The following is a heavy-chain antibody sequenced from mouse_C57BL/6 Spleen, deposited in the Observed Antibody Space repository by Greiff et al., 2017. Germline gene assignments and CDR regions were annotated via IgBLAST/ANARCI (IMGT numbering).Heavy chain of an antibody. CDR3: ARWYSNYEGYFDY. Sequence: VQLKESGPGLAKPSQTLSLTCSVTGYSITSDYWNWIRQFPGNKLEYMGYISYSGSTYYNPSLKSRISITRDTSKNQYYLQLNSVTTDDTATYYCARWYSNYEGYFDYWGQGTTLTVSS. CDR1: GYSITSDY. CDR2: ISYSGST. V-gene: IGHV3-8*01. D-gene: IGHD2-5*01. J-gene: IGHJ2*01.